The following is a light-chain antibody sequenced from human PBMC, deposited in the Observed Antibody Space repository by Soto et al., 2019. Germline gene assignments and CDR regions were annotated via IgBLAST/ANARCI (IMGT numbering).Light chain of an antibody. CDR2: DDN. Sequence: QSVMTQPPSVSAAPGQKVTISCSGSSCNIGGKSVSWYQQLPGTAPKLLIYDDNKRPSGIPDRFSGSKSGTSATLGITGFQTGDEADYYCGSWDSSLSAYVYGTGTKVTVL. J-gene: IGLJ1*01. CDR3: GSWDSSLSAYV. CDR1: SCNIGGKS. V-gene: IGLV1-51*01.